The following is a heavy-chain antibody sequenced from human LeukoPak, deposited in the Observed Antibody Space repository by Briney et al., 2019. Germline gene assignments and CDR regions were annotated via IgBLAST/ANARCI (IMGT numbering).Heavy chain of an antibody. CDR3: ARHRIISGWYVGWFDP. D-gene: IGHD6-19*01. CDR1: GGSISSSSYY. V-gene: IGHV4-39*01. Sequence: PSETLSLTCTVSGGSISSSSYYWGWIRQPPGKGLEWIGSIYYSGSTYYNPSLKSRVTISVDTSKNQFSLKLSSVTAADTAVYYCARHRIISGWYVGWFDPWGQGTLVTVSS. J-gene: IGHJ5*02. CDR2: IYYSGST.